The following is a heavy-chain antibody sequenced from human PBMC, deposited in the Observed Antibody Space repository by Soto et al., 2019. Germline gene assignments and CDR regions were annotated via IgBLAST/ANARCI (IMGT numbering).Heavy chain of an antibody. D-gene: IGHD6-19*01. Sequence: GALRLSCAASGFTFSSYAMPWVRQAPGKGLEWVAVISYDGSNKYYADSVKGRFTISRDNSKNTLYLQMNSLRAEDTAVYHCARPLNSIAVAGTGIDYWGQGTLVTVSS. CDR3: ARPLNSIAVAGTGIDY. V-gene: IGHV3-30-3*01. CDR1: GFTFSSYA. CDR2: ISYDGSNK. J-gene: IGHJ4*02.